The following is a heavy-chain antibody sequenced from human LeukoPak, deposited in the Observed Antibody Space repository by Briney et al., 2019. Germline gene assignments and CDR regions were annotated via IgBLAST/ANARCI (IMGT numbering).Heavy chain of an antibody. CDR1: GFTFSSYA. V-gene: IGHV3-23*01. Sequence: GGSLRLSCAASGFTFSSYAMSWVRQAPGKGLEWVSAISGSGGSTYYADSVKGRFTISRDNSKNTLYLQMNSLRAEDTAVYYCAKNTLSDYYDFWSGYYRDYYYYGMDVWGQGTTVTVSS. D-gene: IGHD3-3*01. CDR3: AKNTLSDYYDFWSGYYRDYYYYGMDV. J-gene: IGHJ6*02. CDR2: ISGSGGST.